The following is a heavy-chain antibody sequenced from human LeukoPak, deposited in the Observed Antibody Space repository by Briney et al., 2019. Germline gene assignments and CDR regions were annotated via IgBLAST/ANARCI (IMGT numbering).Heavy chain of an antibody. CDR3: ARGIVGATGNYFDY. J-gene: IGHJ4*02. CDR1: GYTFTSYA. CDR2: INAGNGNT. V-gene: IGHV1-3*01. D-gene: IGHD1-26*01. Sequence: ASVKVSCKASGYTFTSYAMHWVRQAPGQRLEWMGWINAGNGNTKYSQKFQGRVTITRDTSASTAYMELSSLRSEDTAVYYCARGIVGATGNYFDYWGQGTLVTVSS.